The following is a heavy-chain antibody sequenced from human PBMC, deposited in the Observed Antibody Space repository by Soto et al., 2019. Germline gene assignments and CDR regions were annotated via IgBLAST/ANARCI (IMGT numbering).Heavy chain of an antibody. J-gene: IGHJ4*02. CDR2: ISGSGGST. CDR1: GFTFSSYA. CDR3: AKVGPKVPGIAAAGPPDY. Sequence: AGGSLRLSCAASGFTFSSYAMSWVRQAPGKGLEWVSAISGSGGSTYYADSVKGRFTISRDNSKNTLYLQMNSLRAEDTAVYYCAKVGPKVPGIAAAGPPDYWGQGTLVTVSS. D-gene: IGHD6-13*01. V-gene: IGHV3-23*01.